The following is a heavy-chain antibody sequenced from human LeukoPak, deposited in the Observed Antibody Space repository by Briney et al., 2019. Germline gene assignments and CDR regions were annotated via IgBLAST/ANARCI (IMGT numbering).Heavy chain of an antibody. CDR1: GFTFSSYE. J-gene: IGHJ4*02. CDR2: ITSSGSSI. D-gene: IGHD6-19*01. Sequence: GGSLRLSCVASGFTFSSYEMNWVRQAPGKVLEWVSYITSSGSSIYYADSVKGRFTISRDNAKNSLSLQMNSLRAEDTAVYYCARVGGGWSFDYWGQGTLVTVSS. V-gene: IGHV3-48*03. CDR3: ARVGGGWSFDY.